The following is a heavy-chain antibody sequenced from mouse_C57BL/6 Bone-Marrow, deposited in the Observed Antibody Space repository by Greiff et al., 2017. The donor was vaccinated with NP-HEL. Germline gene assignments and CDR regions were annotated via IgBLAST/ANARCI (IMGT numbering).Heavy chain of an antibody. D-gene: IGHD2-1*01. J-gene: IGHJ2*01. CDR1: GYTFTSYW. CDR3: ASEGVYYDYFDY. V-gene: IGHV1-52*01. Sequence: QVQLQQSGAELVRPGSSVKLSCKASGYTFTSYWMHWVKQRPIQGLEWIGNIDPSDSETHYNQKFKDKATLTVDKSSSTAYMQLSSLTSEDSAVYYCASEGVYYDYFDYWGQGTTLTVSS. CDR2: IDPSDSET.